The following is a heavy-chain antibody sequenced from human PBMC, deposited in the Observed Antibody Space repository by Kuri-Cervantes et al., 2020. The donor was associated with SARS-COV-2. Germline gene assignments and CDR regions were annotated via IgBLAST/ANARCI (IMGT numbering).Heavy chain of an antibody. CDR2: INPNSGGT. D-gene: IGHD3-10*01. Sequence: ASVKVSCKASGYTFTGYYMHWVRQAPGQGLEWMGWINPNSGGTNYAQKFQGRVTMTRDTSISTAYMELSSLRSEDTAVYYCARARGFGTETNWFDPWGREPWSPSPQ. V-gene: IGHV1-2*02. J-gene: IGHJ5*02. CDR3: ARARGFGTETNWFDP. CDR1: GYTFTGYY.